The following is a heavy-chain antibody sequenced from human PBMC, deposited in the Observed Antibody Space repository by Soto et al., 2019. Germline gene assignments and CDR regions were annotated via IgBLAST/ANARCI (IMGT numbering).Heavy chain of an antibody. D-gene: IGHD3-16*01. Sequence: QVQLVQSGAEVKKPGSSVKVSCKASGGTFSSYAISWVRQAPGQGLEWMGGIIPIFGTANYAQRFQGRVTIIADESTSTAYMELSSLRSEDTAVYYCARETPLRRARGSYFDYWGQGTLVTVSA. J-gene: IGHJ4*02. CDR3: ARETPLRRARGSYFDY. CDR1: GGTFSSYA. CDR2: IIPIFGTA. V-gene: IGHV1-69*01.